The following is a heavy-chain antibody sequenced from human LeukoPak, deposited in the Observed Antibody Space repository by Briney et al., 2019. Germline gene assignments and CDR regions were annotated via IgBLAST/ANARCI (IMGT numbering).Heavy chain of an antibody. J-gene: IGHJ6*02. D-gene: IGHD3-3*01. CDR1: GGSISSGGYY. CDR3: ARDKGTIFGVVKNYGMDV. V-gene: IGHV4-31*03. CDR2: IYYSGST. Sequence: PSQTLSLTCTVSGGSISSGGYYWSWIRQHPGKGLEWIGYIYYSGSTYYNPSLKSRVTISVDTSKNQFSLRLSSVTAADTAVYYCARDKGTIFGVVKNYGMDVWCQGTTVTVSS.